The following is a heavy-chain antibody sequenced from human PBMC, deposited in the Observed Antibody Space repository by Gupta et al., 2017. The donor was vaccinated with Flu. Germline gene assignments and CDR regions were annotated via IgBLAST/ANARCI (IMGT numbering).Heavy chain of an antibody. Sequence: SSTYMTWVRQAPGKGLEWVSLIYSGGDTYYADSVRGRFTISRDHSKNTLYLQMNSLTAADTAVYYCASNICGGDCYRAFDVWGQGTMVTVSS. CDR2: IYSGGDT. D-gene: IGHD2-21*02. J-gene: IGHJ3*01. CDR3: ASNICGGDCYRAFDV. CDR1: SSTY. V-gene: IGHV3-53*01.